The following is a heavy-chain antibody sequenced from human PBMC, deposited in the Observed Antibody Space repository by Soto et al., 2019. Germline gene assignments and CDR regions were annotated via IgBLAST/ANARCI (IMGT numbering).Heavy chain of an antibody. CDR2: IYKSATT. J-gene: IGHJ5*01. CDR1: GDSISTVDYF. Sequence: SETLSLTCSVSGDSISTVDYFWAWIRQPPGQALEYIGYIYKSATTYYNPSFESRVAISLDTSKSQFSLNVTSVPAADTAVYFCARGRDCLTGRCFPNWFDSWGQGAVVTVSS. CDR3: ARGRDCLTGRCFPNWFDS. D-gene: IGHD7-27*01. V-gene: IGHV4-30-4*01.